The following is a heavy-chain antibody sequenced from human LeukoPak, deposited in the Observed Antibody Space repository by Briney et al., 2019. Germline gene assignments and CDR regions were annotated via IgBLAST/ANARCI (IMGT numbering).Heavy chain of an antibody. CDR3: ARYRHLGY. J-gene: IGHJ4*02. V-gene: IGHV3-53*01. Sequence: GGSLRLSCAASGFTVSSNFMSWVRQAPGEGLEWVSVILTAGKTYYADSVKGRFTISRDNGKNSLYLQMNSLRAEDTAVYYCARYRHLGYWGQGTLVTVSS. CDR2: ILTAGKT. CDR1: GFTVSSNF.